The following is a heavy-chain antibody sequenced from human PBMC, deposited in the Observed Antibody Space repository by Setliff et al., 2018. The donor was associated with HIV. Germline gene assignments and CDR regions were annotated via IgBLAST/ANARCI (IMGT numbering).Heavy chain of an antibody. CDR3: ARQVTVVGYFETAAGSFNY. Sequence: SETLSLTCTVSGGSISSGSYYWGWIRQPPGKGLEWIGSIYYSGSTYYNPSLKSRVTISVDTSKNQFSLKVRSVTAADTAVYYCARQVTVVGYFETAAGSFNYWGPGTLVTVS. D-gene: IGHD2-21*01. CDR2: IYYSGST. V-gene: IGHV4-39*01. CDR1: GGSISSGSYY. J-gene: IGHJ4*02.